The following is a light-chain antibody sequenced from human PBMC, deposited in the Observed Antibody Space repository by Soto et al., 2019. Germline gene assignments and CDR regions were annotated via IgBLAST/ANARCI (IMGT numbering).Light chain of an antibody. CDR2: EVT. CDR1: SNDIGEYHS. J-gene: IGLJ2*01. V-gene: IGLV2-8*01. Sequence: QSVLTQPPSASGSPGQSVTIPCTGTSNDIGEYHSVSWYQQHPGKAPKLMIYEVTQRPSGVPHRFSGSKSGNTASLTVSGLQPEDEADYYCTSYAGSDNPVLFGGGTTLTVL. CDR3: TSYAGSDNPVL.